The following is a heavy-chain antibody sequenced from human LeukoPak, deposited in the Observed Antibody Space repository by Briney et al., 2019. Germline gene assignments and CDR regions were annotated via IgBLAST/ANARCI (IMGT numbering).Heavy chain of an antibody. CDR1: GGSISSYY. CDR3: ARGNFFGYYFDS. CDR2: FYYSGST. Sequence: PSETLSLTCTASGGSISSYYWSWIRQPPGKGLEWIGYFYYSGSTNYNPSLKRRVTISVDTSKKQFSLNLRSVAGADTALYVCARGNFFGYYFDSWAREPWSPSPQ. V-gene: IGHV4-59*01. D-gene: IGHD1-1*01. J-gene: IGHJ4*02.